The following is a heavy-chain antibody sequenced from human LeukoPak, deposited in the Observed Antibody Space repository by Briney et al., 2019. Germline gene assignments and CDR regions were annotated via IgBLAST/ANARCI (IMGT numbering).Heavy chain of an antibody. Sequence: PGRSLRLSCAASGFTFSSYAMHWVRQAPGKGLEWVAVISYDESNKYYADSVKGRFTISRDNSKNTLYLQMNSLRAEDTAVYYCAASIPPASWGQGTLVTVSS. CDR2: ISYDESNK. V-gene: IGHV3-30*04. CDR3: AASIPPAS. D-gene: IGHD2-21*01. CDR1: GFTFSSYA. J-gene: IGHJ5*02.